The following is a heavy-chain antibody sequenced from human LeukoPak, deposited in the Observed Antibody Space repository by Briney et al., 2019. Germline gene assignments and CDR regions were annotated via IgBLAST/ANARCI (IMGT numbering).Heavy chain of an antibody. D-gene: IGHD3-22*01. CDR2: IRYDGSNK. CDR1: GFTFSSYG. J-gene: IGHJ4*02. V-gene: IGHV3-30*02. Sequence: GGSLRLSCAASGFTFSSYGMHWVRQAPGKGLEWVAFIRYDGSNKYYADSVKGRFTISRDNSKNTLYLQMNSLRAEDTAVYYCAKDYYYDSSGYYYCDYWGQGTLVTVSS. CDR3: AKDYYYDSSGYYYCDY.